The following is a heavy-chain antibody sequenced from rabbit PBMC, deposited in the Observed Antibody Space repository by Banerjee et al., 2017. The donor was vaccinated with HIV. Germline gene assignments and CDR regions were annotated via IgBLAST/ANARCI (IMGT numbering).Heavy chain of an antibody. V-gene: IGHV1S45*01. D-gene: IGHD1-1*01. CDR1: GFTFSSSYW. CDR3: ARGYSGNYLTRLDL. CDR2: IYAGSGGIT. J-gene: IGHJ3*01. Sequence: QEQLEESGGGLVKPEGSLTLTCTASGFTFSSSYWICWVRQAPGKGLEWIACIYAGSGGITYYASWAKGRFTISKTSSTTVTLQMTSLTAADTAAYFCARGYSGNYLTRLDLWGQGTLVTVS.